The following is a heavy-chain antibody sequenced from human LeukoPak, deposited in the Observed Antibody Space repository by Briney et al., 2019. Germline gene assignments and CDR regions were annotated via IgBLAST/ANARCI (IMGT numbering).Heavy chain of an antibody. CDR1: GFSVSAYY. CDR3: AREFTIFGVVIQRYDAFDI. CDR2: IYSGNNT. J-gene: IGHJ3*02. V-gene: IGHV3-53*05. D-gene: IGHD3-3*01. Sequence: GGSLRLSCAASGFSVSAYYMNWVRQAPGKGLEWVSVIYSGNNTFYANSVKGRFTISRDNSKNTLYLQMDSLRAEDTAVYYCAREFTIFGVVIQRYDAFDIWGQGTMVTVSS.